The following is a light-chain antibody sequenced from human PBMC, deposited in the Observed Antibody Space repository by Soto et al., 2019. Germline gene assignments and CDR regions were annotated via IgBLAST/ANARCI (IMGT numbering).Light chain of an antibody. CDR3: QSYDSSRFMV. Sequence: QSVLTQPPSVSGAPGQRVTISCTGSSSNIGAGYDVHWYQQLPGTAPKLLIYGNSNRPSGVPDRFSGSKSGTSASLAITGLQAEDEADYYCQSYDSSRFMVFGGGTQLNVL. CDR1: SSNIGAGYD. CDR2: GNS. V-gene: IGLV1-40*01. J-gene: IGLJ2*01.